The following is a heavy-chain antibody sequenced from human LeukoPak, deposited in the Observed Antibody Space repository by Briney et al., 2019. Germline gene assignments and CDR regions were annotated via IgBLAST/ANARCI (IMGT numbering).Heavy chain of an antibody. Sequence: SETLSLTCTVSGGSISSSSYYWGWIRQPPGKGLEWIGSIYSGGSTYYNPSLKSRVTTSVDTSRNQFSLKLNSVTAADTAVYYCAKLRVSMTTTSDFDYWGQGTLVTVSS. V-gene: IGHV4-39*01. CDR1: GGSISSSSYY. J-gene: IGHJ4*02. CDR2: IYSGGST. D-gene: IGHD4-17*01. CDR3: AKLRVSMTTTSDFDY.